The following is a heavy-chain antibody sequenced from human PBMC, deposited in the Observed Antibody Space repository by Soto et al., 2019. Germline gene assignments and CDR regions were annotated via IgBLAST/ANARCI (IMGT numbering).Heavy chain of an antibody. CDR2: IYYSGST. Sequence: KPSETLSLTCTVSGGSISSYYWSWIRQPPGKGLEWIGYIYYSGSTNYNPSLKSRVTISVDTSKNQFSLKLSSVTAADTAVYYCAAERGPYSNYVFTWGQGTLVTVSS. V-gene: IGHV4-59*01. CDR3: AAERGPYSNYVFT. J-gene: IGHJ5*02. CDR1: GGSISSYY. D-gene: IGHD4-4*01.